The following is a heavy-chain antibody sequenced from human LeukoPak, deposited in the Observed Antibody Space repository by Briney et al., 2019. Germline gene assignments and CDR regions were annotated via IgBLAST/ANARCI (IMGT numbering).Heavy chain of an antibody. CDR1: GYTFTSYY. V-gene: IGHV1-46*01. Sequence: ASVKVSCKASGYTFTSYYMHWVRQAPGQGLEWMGIINPSGGSTSYAQKFQGRVTTTRDTSTSTVYMELSSLRSEDTAVYYCARDRYYYDSGGYQPLDYWGQGTLVTVSS. J-gene: IGHJ4*01. CDR2: INPSGGST. D-gene: IGHD3-22*01. CDR3: ARDRYYYDSGGYQPLDY.